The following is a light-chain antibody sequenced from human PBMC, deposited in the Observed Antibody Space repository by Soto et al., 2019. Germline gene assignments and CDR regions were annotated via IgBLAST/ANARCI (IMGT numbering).Light chain of an antibody. CDR3: QQYSNWPPIT. V-gene: IGKV3-15*01. J-gene: IGKJ5*01. Sequence: ETVMTQSPATLSVSPGERATLSCRASQSVDSHLAWYRQKPGQAPRLLIYGASTRATGIPARFSGSGSGTEFTLTIGSLQSEDFAVYYCQQYSNWPPITFGQGTQLEVK. CDR2: GAS. CDR1: QSVDSH.